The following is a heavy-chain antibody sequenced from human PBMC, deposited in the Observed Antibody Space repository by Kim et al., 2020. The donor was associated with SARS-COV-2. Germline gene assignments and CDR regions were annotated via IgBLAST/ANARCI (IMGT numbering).Heavy chain of an antibody. CDR2: IIPILGIA. CDR3: ARLTTRGGHSGYRVADWFDP. D-gene: IGHD5-12*01. J-gene: IGHJ5*02. CDR1: GGTFSSYA. Sequence: SVKVSCKASGGTFSSYAISWVRQAPGQGLEWMGRIIPILGIANYAQKFQGRVTITADKSTSTAYMELSSLRSEDTAVYYCARLTTRGGHSGYRVADWFDPWGQGTLVTVSS. V-gene: IGHV1-69*04.